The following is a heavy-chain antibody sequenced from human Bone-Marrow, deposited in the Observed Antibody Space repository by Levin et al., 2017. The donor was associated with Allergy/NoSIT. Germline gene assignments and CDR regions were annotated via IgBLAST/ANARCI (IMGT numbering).Heavy chain of an antibody. CDR1: GGSIRSSY. Sequence: SQTLSLPCTVSGGSIRSSYWSWIRQPPGKGLEWIGYIYYSGSTNYNPSLKSRVTISVDTSKNQFSLKLSSVTAADTAVYYGARVGLAVAGPGSYFQHWGQGTLVTVSS. J-gene: IGHJ1*01. V-gene: IGHV4-59*01. D-gene: IGHD6-19*01. CDR3: ARVGLAVAGPGSYFQH. CDR2: IYYSGST.